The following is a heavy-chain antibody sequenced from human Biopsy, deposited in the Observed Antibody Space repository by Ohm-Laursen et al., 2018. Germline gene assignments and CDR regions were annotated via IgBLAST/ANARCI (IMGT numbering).Heavy chain of an antibody. D-gene: IGHD2-15*01. Sequence: SLRLSCAASGITVSGNYMTWVRQAPRKGLEWVSVIYLGGTTYYAGSVKGRFTISRGNSKNMVYLQMNSPRAEDTAVYYCATELTKANGWNYFDYWGQGTLVTVSS. CDR2: IYLGGTT. CDR1: GITVSGNY. V-gene: IGHV3-53*01. J-gene: IGHJ4*02. CDR3: ATELTKANGWNYFDY.